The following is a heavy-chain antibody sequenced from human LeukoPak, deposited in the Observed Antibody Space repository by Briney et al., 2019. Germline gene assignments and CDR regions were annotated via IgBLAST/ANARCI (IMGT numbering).Heavy chain of an antibody. CDR1: GFIFRNYG. V-gene: IGHV3-30*18. CDR3: AKGVDIVVVRTAGDY. CDR2: ISYDGNDK. Sequence: GGSLRLSCAASGFIFRNYGMFWVRQAPGKGLEWVAIISYDGNDKYYADSVKGRFTISRDNSKNMLYLQMSSLRAEDTAVYYCAKGVDIVVVRTAGDYWGQGTLVTVSS. J-gene: IGHJ4*02. D-gene: IGHD2-2*01.